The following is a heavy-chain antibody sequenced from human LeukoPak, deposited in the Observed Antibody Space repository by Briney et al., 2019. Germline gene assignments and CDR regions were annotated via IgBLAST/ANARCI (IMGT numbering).Heavy chain of an antibody. CDR3: ARDPGESYWYFDL. V-gene: IGHV3-74*01. D-gene: IGHD7-27*01. CDR1: GVTFSTYW. CDR2: INSDGTST. Sequence: GGSLRLSCAASGVTFSTYWMHWVRQPPGKGLVWVSRINSDGTSTNYADSVKGRFTISRDNAKNTLYLQMNSLRAEDTAVYYCARDPGESYWYFDLWGRGTLVTVSS. J-gene: IGHJ2*01.